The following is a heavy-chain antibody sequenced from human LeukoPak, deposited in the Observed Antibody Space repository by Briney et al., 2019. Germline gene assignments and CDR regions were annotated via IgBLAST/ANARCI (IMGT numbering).Heavy chain of an antibody. D-gene: IGHD4-23*01. J-gene: IGHJ4*02. Sequence: GGSLRLSCAASGFTFSNYWMSWVRQAPGKGLEWIAYISSTSVIYYADSLKGRFTISRDNAKNSLYLQMNSLRVDDTAVYYCAREGDGGNSGFAYWGQGTLVTVSS. CDR2: ISSTSVI. CDR1: GFTFSNYW. V-gene: IGHV3-48*01. CDR3: AREGDGGNSGFAY.